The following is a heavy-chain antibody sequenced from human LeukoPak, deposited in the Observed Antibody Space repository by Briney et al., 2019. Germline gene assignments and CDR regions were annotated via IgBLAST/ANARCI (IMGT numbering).Heavy chain of an antibody. V-gene: IGHV4-39*01. D-gene: IGHD3-22*01. Sequence: PSETLSLTCTVSGGSISSGSYYWGWIRQPPGKGLEWIGSINYSGSTYYKPSLKSRITISVDTSKNQFSLKPSSATAADTAVHYCVRLSSGYQPWVDHWGQGTLVTVSS. J-gene: IGHJ5*02. CDR2: INYSGST. CDR3: VRLSSGYQPWVDH. CDR1: GGSISSGSYY.